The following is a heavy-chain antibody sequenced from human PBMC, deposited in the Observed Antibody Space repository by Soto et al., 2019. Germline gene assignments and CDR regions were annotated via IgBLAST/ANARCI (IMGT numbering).Heavy chain of an antibody. V-gene: IGHV1-18*04. Sequence: QVQLVQSGAEVKKPGASVKVSCKASGYTFTSYDISWVRQAPGQGLEWMGWISGYNGNTNYAQKLQGRVTMTTDTSTSTAYLDLRSLRSDDTAVYYCARERGRSGSDQAFDIWGQGTMVTVSS. CDR1: GYTFTSYD. J-gene: IGHJ3*02. CDR2: ISGYNGNT. CDR3: ARERGRSGSDQAFDI. D-gene: IGHD3-3*01.